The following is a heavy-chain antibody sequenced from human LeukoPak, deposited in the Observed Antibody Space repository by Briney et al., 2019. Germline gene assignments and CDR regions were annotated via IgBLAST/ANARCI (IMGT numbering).Heavy chain of an antibody. CDR3: AKIGTPKVAGNFLDY. J-gene: IGHJ4*02. CDR2: IYTSGST. V-gene: IGHV4-4*07. CDR1: GGSISSYY. D-gene: IGHD6-19*01. Sequence: SETLSLTCTVSGGSISSYYWSWIRQPAGKGLEWIGRIYTSGSTNYNPSLKSRVTMSVDTSKNQFSLKLSSVTAADTAVYYCAKIGTPKVAGNFLDYWGQGTLVTVSS.